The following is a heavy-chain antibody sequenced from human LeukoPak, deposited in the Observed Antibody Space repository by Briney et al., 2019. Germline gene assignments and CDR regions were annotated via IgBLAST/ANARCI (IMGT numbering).Heavy chain of an antibody. CDR1: GFTFSTYG. CDR2: ISYDGSNK. Sequence: GRSLRLSCAASGFTFSTYGMQWVRQAPGKGLEWVAVISYDGSNKHYADSVKGRFTISRDNSKNTLYLQMNSLRAEDTAVYYCARSHLRYFDVDAFDIWGQGTMVTVSS. J-gene: IGHJ3*02. V-gene: IGHV3-30*03. D-gene: IGHD3-9*01. CDR3: ARSHLRYFDVDAFDI.